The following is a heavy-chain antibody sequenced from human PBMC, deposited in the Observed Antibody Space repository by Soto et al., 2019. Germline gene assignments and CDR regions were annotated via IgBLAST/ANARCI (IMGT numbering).Heavy chain of an antibody. D-gene: IGHD3-10*01. J-gene: IGHJ4*02. Sequence: SETLSLTCPVSGGSISSYDWSWIRQPPGKGLEWIGYIYYSGSTNYNPSLKSRVTISVDTSKNQFSLKLSSVTAADTAVYYCARDMGSPFDYWGQGTLVTVSS. CDR3: ARDMGSPFDY. V-gene: IGHV4-59*01. CDR2: IYYSGST. CDR1: GGSISSYD.